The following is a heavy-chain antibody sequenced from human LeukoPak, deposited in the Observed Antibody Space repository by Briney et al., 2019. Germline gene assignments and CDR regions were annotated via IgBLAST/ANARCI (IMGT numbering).Heavy chain of an antibody. CDR3: ARGRYVTTRGGAAAGFLDY. V-gene: IGHV4-34*01. CDR2: INHGGST. Sequence: SETLSLTCAVSGGSFSGHYWNWIRQPPGKGLEWIGEINHGGSTNYNPSLKSRVTISVDASQNQFSLRLNSVTAADTAVYYCARGRYVTTRGGAAAGFLDYWGQGTLVTVST. D-gene: IGHD6-13*01. J-gene: IGHJ4*02. CDR1: GGSFSGHY.